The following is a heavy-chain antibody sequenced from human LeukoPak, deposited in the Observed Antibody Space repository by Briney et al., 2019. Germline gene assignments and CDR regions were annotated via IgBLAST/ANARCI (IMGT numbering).Heavy chain of an antibody. D-gene: IGHD2-2*02. Sequence: GGSLRLSCAASGFTFSSYAMSWVRQAPGKGLEWVSGISAAGIINYMDSVKGRFTISRDNSKNTLYLQMTSLRAEDTAMYYCAKRVVGCSSSSCYIALDAWGQGNLVAVSS. CDR1: GFTFSSYA. CDR3: AKRVVGCSSSSCYIALDA. V-gene: IGHV3-23*01. J-gene: IGHJ5*02. CDR2: ISAAGII.